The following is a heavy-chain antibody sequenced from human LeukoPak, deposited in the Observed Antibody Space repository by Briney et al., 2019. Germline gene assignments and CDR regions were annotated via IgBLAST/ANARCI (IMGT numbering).Heavy chain of an antibody. Sequence: SETLSLTCIVSGGSISGAYWSWIRQAPGKGLEWIGYIYYSGSTDYNPSLESRVTISIDTSKNHFSLNLTAVTAADTAIYYCARTGSGRDYYGMDVWGQGTSVTVSS. D-gene: IGHD5-12*01. CDR1: GGSISGAY. V-gene: IGHV4-59*01. J-gene: IGHJ6*02. CDR2: IYYSGST. CDR3: ARTGSGRDYYGMDV.